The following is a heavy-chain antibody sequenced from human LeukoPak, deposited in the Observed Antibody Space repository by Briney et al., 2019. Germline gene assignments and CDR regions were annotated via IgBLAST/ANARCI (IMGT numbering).Heavy chain of an antibody. D-gene: IGHD3-10*01. V-gene: IGHV4-34*01. CDR1: GGSFSGYY. CDR3: ARPLVGYYYGSGSYYTGLRYYYYMDV. Sequence: SETLSLTCAVYGGSFSGYYWSWIRQPPGKGLEWIGEINHSGSTNYNPSLKSRVTISVDTSKNRFSLKLSSVTAADTAVYYCARPLVGYYYGSGSYYTGLRYYYYMDVWGKGTTVTISS. CDR2: INHSGST. J-gene: IGHJ6*03.